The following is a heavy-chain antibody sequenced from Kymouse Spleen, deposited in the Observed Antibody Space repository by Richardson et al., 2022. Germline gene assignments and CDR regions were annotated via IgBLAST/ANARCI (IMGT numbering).Heavy chain of an antibody. Sequence: EVQLVESGGGLVKPGGSLRLSCAASGFTFSNAWMSWVRQAPGKGLEWVGRIKSKTDGGTTDYAAPVKGRFTISRDDSKNTLYLQMNSLKTEDTAVYYCTRLLWFGETLDYWGQGTLVTVSS. D-gene: IGHD3-10*01. J-gene: IGHJ4*02. CDR1: GFTFSNAW. CDR3: TRLLWFGETLDY. CDR2: IKSKTDGGTT. V-gene: IGHV3-15*01.